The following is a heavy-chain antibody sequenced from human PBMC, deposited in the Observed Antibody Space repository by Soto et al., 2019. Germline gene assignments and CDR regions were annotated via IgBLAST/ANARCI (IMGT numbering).Heavy chain of an antibody. CDR3: ARRRYDFWSGAENYYYYMDV. V-gene: IGHV4-59*08. D-gene: IGHD3-3*01. Sequence: SETLSLTCTVSGGSISSYYWSWIRQPPGKGLEWIGYIYYSGSTNYNPSLKSRVTISVDTSKNQFSLKLSSVTAADTAVYYCARRRYDFWSGAENYYYYMDVCGKGTTVTVSS. CDR2: IYYSGST. J-gene: IGHJ6*03. CDR1: GGSISSYY.